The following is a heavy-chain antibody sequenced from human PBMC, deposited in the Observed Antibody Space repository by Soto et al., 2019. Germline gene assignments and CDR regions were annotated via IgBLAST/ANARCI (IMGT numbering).Heavy chain of an antibody. CDR2: INHSGST. J-gene: IGHJ6*02. Sequence: SETLSLTCAVYGGSFSGYYWSWIRQPPGKGLEWIGEINHSGSTNYNPSLKSRVTISVDTSKNQFSLKLSSVTAADTAVYYCAREGSYSGYDYWFSRMDVWGQGTTVTVSS. V-gene: IGHV4-34*01. D-gene: IGHD5-12*01. CDR3: AREGSYSGYDYWFSRMDV. CDR1: GGSFSGYY.